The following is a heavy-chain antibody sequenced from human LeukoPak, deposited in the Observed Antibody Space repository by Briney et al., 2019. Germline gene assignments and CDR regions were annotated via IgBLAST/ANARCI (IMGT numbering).Heavy chain of an antibody. CDR3: ARDGRAAQTAFDI. J-gene: IGHJ3*02. CDR1: GFTFSSYA. V-gene: IGHV3-30-3*01. Sequence: GRSLRLSSAASGFTFSSYAMHWVRQAPGKGLEWVAVISYDGSNKYYADSVKGRFTISRDNAKNSPYLQMNSLRAEDTAVYYCARDGRAAQTAFDIWGQGTMVTVSS. D-gene: IGHD6-6*01. CDR2: ISYDGSNK.